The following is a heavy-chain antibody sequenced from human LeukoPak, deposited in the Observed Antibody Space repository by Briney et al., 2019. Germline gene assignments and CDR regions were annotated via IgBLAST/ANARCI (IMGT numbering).Heavy chain of an antibody. CDR3: ATGADSSGYPLFDY. V-gene: IGHV4-59*01. Sequence: PSETLSLTCTVSGGSISSYYWSWIRQPPGKGLEWIGYIYYSGSTNYNPSLKSRVTISVDTSKNQFSLKLSSVTAADTAVYYCATGADSSGYPLFDYWGQGTLVTVSS. CDR1: GGSISSYY. CDR2: IYYSGST. J-gene: IGHJ4*02. D-gene: IGHD3-22*01.